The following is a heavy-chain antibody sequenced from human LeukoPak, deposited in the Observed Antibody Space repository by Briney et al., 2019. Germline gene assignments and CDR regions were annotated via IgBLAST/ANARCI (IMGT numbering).Heavy chain of an antibody. Sequence: ASVKVSCKASGYTFTSYDINWVRQATGQGLEWMGWMNPNSGNTGYAQKFQGRVTMTRNTSMSTAYMELSSLRSEDTAVYYCARDKVDTTQGWFDPWGQGTLVTVSS. D-gene: IGHD1-1*01. CDR3: ARDKVDTTQGWFDP. V-gene: IGHV1-8*01. CDR2: MNPNSGNT. J-gene: IGHJ5*02. CDR1: GYTFTSYD.